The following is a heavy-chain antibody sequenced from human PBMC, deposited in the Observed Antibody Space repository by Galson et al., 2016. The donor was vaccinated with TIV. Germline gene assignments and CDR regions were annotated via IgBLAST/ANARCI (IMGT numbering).Heavy chain of an antibody. V-gene: IGHV3-11*01. CDR3: ARVTAKLDAQTNYGMDV. CDR1: GFTFRDYY. CDR2: ISSSGSTK. J-gene: IGHJ6*02. Sequence: SLRLSCAASGFTFRDYYMSWIRQAPGKGLEWVSDISSSGSTKYYADSVKGRFTVSRDNAKNSLYLQMNSLRAEDTAVYYCARVTAKLDAQTNYGMDVWGQGTTVTVSS. D-gene: IGHD1-1*01.